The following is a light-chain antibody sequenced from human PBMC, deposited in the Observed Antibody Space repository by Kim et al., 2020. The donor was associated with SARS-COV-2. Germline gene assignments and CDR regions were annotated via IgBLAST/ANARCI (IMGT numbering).Light chain of an antibody. J-gene: IGLJ3*02. Sequence: GQSRTISCTGTRSDVGSYNVGSGYQQHPGKAPKLMIYEGSKRPSGVSNRFSGSKSGNTASLTISGLQAEDEADYYCCSYAGSSTWVFGGGTQLTVL. CDR2: EGS. V-gene: IGLV2-23*01. CDR3: CSYAGSSTWV. CDR1: RSDVGSYNV.